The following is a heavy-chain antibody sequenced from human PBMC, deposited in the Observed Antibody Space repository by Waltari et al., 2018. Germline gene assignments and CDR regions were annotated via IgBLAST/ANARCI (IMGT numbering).Heavy chain of an antibody. V-gene: IGHV3-30-3*01. Sequence: QVQLVESGGGVVQPGRSLRLSCEASEFTFSSYAMHWVRQAPGKGLGWVAVISYNARNIYYVDSVKGRFTISRDNSKKTLYLQMNSLRAEDTAVYYCARDYCDRTNCHGMDVWGQGTTVIVSS. D-gene: IGHD3-22*01. CDR1: EFTFSSYA. CDR3: ARDYCDRTNCHGMDV. CDR2: ISYNARNI. J-gene: IGHJ6*02.